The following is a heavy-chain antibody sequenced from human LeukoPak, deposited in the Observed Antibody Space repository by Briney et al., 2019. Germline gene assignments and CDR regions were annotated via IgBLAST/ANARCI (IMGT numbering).Heavy chain of an antibody. V-gene: IGHV3-30*04. CDR1: GFTFSSYA. Sequence: GRSLRLSCAASGFTFSSYAMNWVRQAPGKGLEWVAVISYDGSNKYYADSVKGRFTISRDNSKNTLYLQMNSLRAEDTAVYYCARDRRYDILTGYPPSAFDIWGQGTMVTVSS. CDR2: ISYDGSNK. D-gene: IGHD3-9*01. CDR3: ARDRRYDILTGYPPSAFDI. J-gene: IGHJ3*02.